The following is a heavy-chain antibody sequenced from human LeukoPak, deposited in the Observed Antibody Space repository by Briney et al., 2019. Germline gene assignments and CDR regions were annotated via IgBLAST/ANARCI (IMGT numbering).Heavy chain of an antibody. CDR1: GFTFSSYA. CDR2: ISVSGGST. D-gene: IGHD5-18*01. CDR3: AKIRGYSYTYRGGFDI. V-gene: IGHV3-23*01. J-gene: IGHJ3*02. Sequence: PGGSLRLSCAASGFTFSSYAMSCVRQAPGKGLEWVSGISVSGGSTSYADSVKGRFTISRDNSKNTLYLQMNSLRAEDTAVYYCAKIRGYSYTYRGGFDIWGQGTMVTVSS.